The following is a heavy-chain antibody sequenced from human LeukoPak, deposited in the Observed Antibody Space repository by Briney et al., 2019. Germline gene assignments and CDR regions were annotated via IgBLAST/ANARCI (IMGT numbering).Heavy chain of an antibody. V-gene: IGHV3-48*03. CDR1: GFTFSNNE. CDR3: ARESDFWSGYYSVLDY. J-gene: IGHJ4*02. CDR2: ISSSGSTI. D-gene: IGHD3-3*01. Sequence: PGGSLRLSCAASGFTFSNNEMNWVRQAPGKGMEWVSYISSSGSTIYYADSVKGRFTISRDNAKNSLDLQMNSLRAEDTAVYYCARESDFWSGYYSVLDYWGQGTLVTVSS.